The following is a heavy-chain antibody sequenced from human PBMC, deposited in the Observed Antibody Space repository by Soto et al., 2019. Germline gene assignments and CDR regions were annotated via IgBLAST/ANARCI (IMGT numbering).Heavy chain of an antibody. D-gene: IGHD4-17*01. J-gene: IGHJ4*02. Sequence: GGSLRLSCAASGFTFSSYAMSWVRQAPGKGLEWVSAISGSGGSTYYADSVKGRFTISRDNSKNTLYLQMNSLRAEDTAVYYCAKDLTQTYGDYPRGPYYFDYWGQGTLVTVSS. CDR1: GFTFSSYA. CDR2: ISGSGGST. V-gene: IGHV3-23*01. CDR3: AKDLTQTYGDYPRGPYYFDY.